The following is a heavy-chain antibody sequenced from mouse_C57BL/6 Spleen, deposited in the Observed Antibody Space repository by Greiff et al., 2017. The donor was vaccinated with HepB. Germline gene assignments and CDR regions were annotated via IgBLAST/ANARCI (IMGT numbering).Heavy chain of an antibody. J-gene: IGHJ4*01. V-gene: IGHV1-82*01. D-gene: IGHD1-1*01. CDR2: IYPGDGDT. Sequence: VHLVESGPELVKPGASVKISCKASGYAFSSSWMNWVKQRPGKGLEWIGRIYPGDGDTNYNGKFKGKATLTADKSSSTAYMQLSSLTSEDSAVYFCALYYYGSSYPYAMDYWGQGTSVTVSS. CDR3: ALYYYGSSYPYAMDY. CDR1: GYAFSSSW.